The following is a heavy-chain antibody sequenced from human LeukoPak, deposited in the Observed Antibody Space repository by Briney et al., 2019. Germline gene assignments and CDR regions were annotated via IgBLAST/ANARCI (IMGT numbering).Heavy chain of an antibody. CDR3: AKDLGVRGVIIGWFDP. J-gene: IGHJ5*02. Sequence: GGSLKLSCAASGFTFSSYAMSWVRQAPGKGLEWVSAISGSGGSTYYADSVKGRFTISRDNSKNTLYLQMNSLRAEDTAVYYCAKDLGVRGVIIGWFDPWGQGTLVTVSS. D-gene: IGHD3-10*01. V-gene: IGHV3-23*01. CDR2: ISGSGGST. CDR1: GFTFSSYA.